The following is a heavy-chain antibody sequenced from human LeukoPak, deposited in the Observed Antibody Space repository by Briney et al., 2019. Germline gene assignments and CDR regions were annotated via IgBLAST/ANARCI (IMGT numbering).Heavy chain of an antibody. D-gene: IGHD3-10*01. CDR3: GRPLQRGSWTQRALDY. CDR2: MNPNSGNA. V-gene: IGHV1-8*01. Sequence: ASVTVSCMASGYTFTSYDISWVRQATGQGLEWMGWMNPNSGNAGYAQRFQGRVTMTRNNSISTAYMELTSLRSEDTAVYYCGRPLQRGSWTQRALDYWGQGTLVTVSS. CDR1: GYTFTSYD. J-gene: IGHJ4*02.